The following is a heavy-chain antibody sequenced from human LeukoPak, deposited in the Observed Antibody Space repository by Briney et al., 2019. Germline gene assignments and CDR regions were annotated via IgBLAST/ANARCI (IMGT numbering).Heavy chain of an antibody. D-gene: IGHD2-2*01. CDR3: ARQLVPAATNWFDP. CDR2: IYYSGTT. CDR1: GDSISNYY. J-gene: IGHJ5*02. Sequence: SETLSLTCTVSGDSISNYYWAWIRQPPGKGLEWIGYIYYSGTTNYNPSLKSRVTISVDTSRNQFSLKLSSVTAADTAVYYCARQLVPAATNWFDPWGQGTLVTVSS. V-gene: IGHV4-59*08.